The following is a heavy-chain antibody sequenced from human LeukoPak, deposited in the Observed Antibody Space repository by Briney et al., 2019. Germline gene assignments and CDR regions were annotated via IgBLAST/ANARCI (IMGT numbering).Heavy chain of an antibody. J-gene: IGHJ4*02. V-gene: IGHV3-21*01. CDR2: ISSSSSYI. CDR3: AGVGILYLDY. D-gene: IGHD2-15*01. Sequence: PGGSLRLSCAASGFTFSSYSMNWVRQAPGKGLEWVSSISSSSSYIYYADSVTGRFTISRDNGKNSLYLQMNRLRAEETAVYYCAGVGILYLDYWGQGTVVTVSS. CDR1: GFTFSSYS.